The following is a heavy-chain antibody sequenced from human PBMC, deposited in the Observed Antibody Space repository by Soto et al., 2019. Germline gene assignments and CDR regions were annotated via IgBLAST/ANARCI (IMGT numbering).Heavy chain of an antibody. Sequence: GESLKISCKGSGYSFTSYWIGWVRQMPGKGLEWMGIIYPGDSDTRYSPSFQGQVTISADKSISTAYLQWSSLKASDTAMYYCVSSQKKNCGGDCYDAFDIWGQGTMVTVSS. CDR1: GYSFTSYW. V-gene: IGHV5-51*01. CDR2: IYPGDSDT. D-gene: IGHD2-21*02. J-gene: IGHJ3*02. CDR3: VSSQKKNCGGDCYDAFDI.